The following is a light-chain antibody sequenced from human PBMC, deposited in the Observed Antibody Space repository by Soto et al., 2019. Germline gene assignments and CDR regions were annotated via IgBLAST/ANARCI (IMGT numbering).Light chain of an antibody. Sequence: FPDVLAVSLKERATINCKSSQSVLYSSNNKNYLAWYQQKPGQPPKLLIYWASTRESGVPDRFSGSGSGTDFTLTISSLQAEDFATYYCQQSYSTPPITFGQGTRLEIK. CDR2: WAS. J-gene: IGKJ5*01. CDR1: QSVLYSSNNKNY. CDR3: QQSYSTPPIT. V-gene: IGKV4-1*01.